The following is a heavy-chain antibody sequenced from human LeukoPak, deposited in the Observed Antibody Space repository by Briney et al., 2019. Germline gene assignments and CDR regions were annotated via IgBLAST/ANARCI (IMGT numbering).Heavy chain of an antibody. V-gene: IGHV3-30*04. CDR3: VKDQGDYDYDY. Sequence: GGSLRLSCAASGFTFSTYAMHWVRQAPGKGLEWVAVISYDGSSKYYADSVKGRFTISRDNSKNTLYLQMNSLRAEDTAVYYCVKDQGDYDYDYWGQGTLVTVSS. J-gene: IGHJ4*02. D-gene: IGHD4-17*01. CDR1: GFTFSTYA. CDR2: ISYDGSSK.